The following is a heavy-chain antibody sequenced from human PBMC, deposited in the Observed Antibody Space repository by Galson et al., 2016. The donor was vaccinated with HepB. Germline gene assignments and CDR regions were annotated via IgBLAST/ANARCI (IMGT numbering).Heavy chain of an antibody. Sequence: QSGAEVKKPGESLRISCEGSGYSFTTYWISWVRQMPGKGLEWMGKIDPSDSDVYYSPSFQGHVTFSANRSISTAYLQWSGLRASDTAIYYCARHGTEDPLGDYFEPWGQGTPITFSS. J-gene: IGHJ5*02. CDR2: IDPSDSDV. D-gene: IGHD4-17*01. V-gene: IGHV5-10-1*01. CDR3: ARHGTEDPLGDYFEP. CDR1: GYSFTTYW.